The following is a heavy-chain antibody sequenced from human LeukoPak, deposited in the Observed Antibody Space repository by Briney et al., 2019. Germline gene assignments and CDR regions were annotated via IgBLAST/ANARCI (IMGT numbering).Heavy chain of an antibody. CDR3: XKGYRGGYLDFDS. CDR2: VDQXETP. D-gene: IGHD5-24*01. V-gene: IGHV4-4*02. J-gene: IGHJ4*02. Sequence: SGTLSLTCAVSXGXXSXXXXXXXXXXPPXXXLXWXXXVDQXETPNYXXSLKSRVTISVDKSKNQFSLKMTSATAADTAVXYXXKGYRGGYLDFDSWGQGTLVTVSS. CDR1: XGXXSXXXX.